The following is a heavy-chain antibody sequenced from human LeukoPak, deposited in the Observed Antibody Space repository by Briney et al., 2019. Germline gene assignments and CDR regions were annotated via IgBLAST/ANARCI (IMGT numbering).Heavy chain of an antibody. Sequence: PGGSLRLSCAASGFTFSNYWMSWVRQAPGKGLEGVANIKQEGGEKYYVDPVKGPFTISKDNAMNSLFRQMNSLRAEDTAVYYCARAVAVAGTAFCLNYWGQGTLVTVSS. CDR3: ARAVAVAGTAFCLNY. V-gene: IGHV3-7*05. CDR2: IKQEGGEK. D-gene: IGHD6-19*01. CDR1: GFTFSNYW. J-gene: IGHJ4*02.